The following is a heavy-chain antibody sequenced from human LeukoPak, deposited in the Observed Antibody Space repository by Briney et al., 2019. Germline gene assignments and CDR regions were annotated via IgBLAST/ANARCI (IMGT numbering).Heavy chain of an antibody. Sequence: GGSLRLSCAASGFTFSSYSMNWVRQAPGKGLGWVGRIKSKTDGGTTDYAAPVKGRFTISRDDSKNTLYLQMNSLKTEDTAVYYCTTAVPGSGSYYRLRNEYYFDYWGQGTLVTVSS. CDR3: TTAVPGSGSYYRLRNEYYFDY. V-gene: IGHV3-15*01. CDR2: IKSKTDGGTT. D-gene: IGHD3-10*01. CDR1: GFTFSSYS. J-gene: IGHJ4*02.